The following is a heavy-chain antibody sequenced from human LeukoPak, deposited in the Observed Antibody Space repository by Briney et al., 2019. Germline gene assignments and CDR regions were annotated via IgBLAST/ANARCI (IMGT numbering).Heavy chain of an antibody. V-gene: IGHV4-59*01. J-gene: IGHJ4*02. Sequence: SETLSLTCTVSGGSMTTYYWNWLRQTPAKGLEWIGYIYYSGSTYYNPSLKSRVTMSVDTSKSQFSLRLSSVTAADTAVYYCARAKGGSFGFNFDYWGQGSLVTVSS. CDR3: ARAKGGSFGFNFDY. CDR1: GGSMTTYY. CDR2: IYYSGST. D-gene: IGHD1-26*01.